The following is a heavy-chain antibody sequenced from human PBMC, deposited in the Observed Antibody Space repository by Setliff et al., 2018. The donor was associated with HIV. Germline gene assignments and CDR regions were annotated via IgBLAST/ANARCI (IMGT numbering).Heavy chain of an antibody. CDR2: VNGDGSQI. D-gene: IGHD6-19*01. CDR3: ARGGDSSASDH. V-gene: IGHV3-7*01. CDR1: GFTLSSYN. J-gene: IGHJ4*02. Sequence: LRLSCAASGFTLSSYNMNWVRQVPGKGLEWVASVNGDGSQIYYVDSVKGRFTISRDNAKKSLYLQMNSLSAEDTAVYYCARGGDSSASDHWGQGTLVTVSS.